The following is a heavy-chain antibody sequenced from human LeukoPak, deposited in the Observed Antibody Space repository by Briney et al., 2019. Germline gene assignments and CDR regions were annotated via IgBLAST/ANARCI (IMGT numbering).Heavy chain of an antibody. CDR3: AAGRDIAVAGPGGYFDY. CDR1: GFTFSDYH. J-gene: IGHJ4*02. D-gene: IGHD6-19*01. V-gene: IGHV3-11*01. Sequence: PGGSLRLSCAASGFTFSDYHMNWIRQAPGKGLEGVSYISPRGGSMYFADSVRGRFTISRDNAEHSLFLKMQSLTADDTAVYYCAAGRDIAVAGPGGYFDYWGQGTLVTVSS. CDR2: ISPRGGSM.